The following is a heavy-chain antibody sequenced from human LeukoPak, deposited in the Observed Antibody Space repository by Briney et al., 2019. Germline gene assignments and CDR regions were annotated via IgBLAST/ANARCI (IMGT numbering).Heavy chain of an antibody. D-gene: IGHD6-19*01. V-gene: IGHV1-2*02. CDR2: INPNSGGT. J-gene: IGHJ4*02. CDR3: ARADSSGWIGIGYFDY. CDR1: GYTFTGYY. Sequence: ASVKVSCKASGYTFTGYYMHWVRQAPGQGLEWMGLINPNSGGTNYAQKFQGRVTMTRDTSISTAYMELSRLRSDDTAVYYCARADSSGWIGIGYFDYWGQGTLVTVSS.